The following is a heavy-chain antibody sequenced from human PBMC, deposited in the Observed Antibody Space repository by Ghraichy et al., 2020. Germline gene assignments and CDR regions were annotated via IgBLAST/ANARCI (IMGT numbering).Heavy chain of an antibody. CDR3: ARGVRYGSGSSLYYYYYMDV. V-gene: IGHV1-8*01. CDR1: GYTFTSYD. Sequence: ASVKVSCKASGYTFTSYDINWVRQATGQGLEWMGWMNPNSGNTGYAQKFQGRVTMTRNTSISTAYMELSSLRSEDTAVYYCARGVRYGSGSSLYYYYYMDVWGKGTTVTVSS. J-gene: IGHJ6*03. D-gene: IGHD3-10*01. CDR2: MNPNSGNT.